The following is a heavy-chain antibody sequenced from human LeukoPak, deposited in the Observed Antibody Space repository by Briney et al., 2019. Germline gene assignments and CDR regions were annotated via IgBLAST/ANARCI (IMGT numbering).Heavy chain of an antibody. CDR1: GGTFSSYA. J-gene: IGHJ5*02. CDR3: ARDLLHVGWFDP. V-gene: IGHV1-69*05. CDR2: IIPIFGTA. Sequence: ASVKVSCKASGGTFSSYAISWVRQAPGQGLEWMGGIIPIFGTANYAQKFQGRVTITTDESTSTAYMELSSLRSEDTAVYYCARDLLHVGWFDPWGQGTLVTVSS.